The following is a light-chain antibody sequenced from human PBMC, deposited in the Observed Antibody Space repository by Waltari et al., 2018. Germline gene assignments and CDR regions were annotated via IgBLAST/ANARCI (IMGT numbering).Light chain of an antibody. J-gene: IGKJ5*01. CDR3: QQYYSTLIT. Sequence: DIVMTQSPDSLAVSLGERATLNCTSSQSVLYSSNNKNYLAWYQQKPGQPPKLLIYWASTRESGVPDRFSGSGSGTDFTLTISSLQAEDVAVYYCQQYYSTLITFGQGTRLEIK. CDR1: QSVLYSSNNKNY. V-gene: IGKV4-1*01. CDR2: WAS.